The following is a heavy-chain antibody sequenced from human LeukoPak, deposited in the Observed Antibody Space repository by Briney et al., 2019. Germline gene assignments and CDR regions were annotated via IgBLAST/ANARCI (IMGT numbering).Heavy chain of an antibody. D-gene: IGHD2-21*01. J-gene: IGHJ4*02. CDR3: AKAPVTSCRGAYCYPFDY. CDR1: GFTFSNYG. Sequence: PGGSLRLSCAASGFTFSNYGMNWVRQAPGKGLEWVSGISGSGGSTYSADSVKGRFIISRDNSKNMLSLQMNSLRAEDAAVYYCAKAPVTSCRGAYCYPFDYWGQGTLVTVSS. CDR2: ISGSGGST. V-gene: IGHV3-23*01.